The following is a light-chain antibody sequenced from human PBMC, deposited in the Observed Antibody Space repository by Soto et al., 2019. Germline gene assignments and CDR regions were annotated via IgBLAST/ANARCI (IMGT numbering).Light chain of an antibody. Sequence: QSALTQPPSVSRAPGQRVTISCTGSSSNIRTGYDVHWYQQLPGTAPKLLIYGNSNRPSGVPDRFSGSKSGTSASLAITGLQAEDEADYYCQSYDSSLSGYVFGTGTKVTVL. CDR3: QSYDSSLSGYV. CDR2: GNS. J-gene: IGLJ1*01. CDR1: SSNIRTGYD. V-gene: IGLV1-40*01.